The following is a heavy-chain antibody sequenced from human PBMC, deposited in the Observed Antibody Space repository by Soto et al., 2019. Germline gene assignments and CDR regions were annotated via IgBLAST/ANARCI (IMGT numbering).Heavy chain of an antibody. V-gene: IGHV1-18*01. J-gene: IGHJ5*02. CDR2: ISAYNGNT. D-gene: IGHD2-2*01. Sequence: QVQLVQSGAEVKQPGASVKVSCKASGFTFTSYGFSWVRQAPGQGLELMGWISAYNGNTYYAQKLQDRVTLTTDTSTSRAYMDLRGLRSDDTAMYYCARTPPPSGHCNSTSCQNWADHWGQGPLVTFSS. CDR3: ARTPPPSGHCNSTSCQNWADH. CDR1: GFTFTSYG.